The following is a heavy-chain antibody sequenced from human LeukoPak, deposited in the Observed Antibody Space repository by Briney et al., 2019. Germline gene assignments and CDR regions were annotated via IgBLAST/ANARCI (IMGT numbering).Heavy chain of an antibody. Sequence: GGSLRLSCAASGFIFSSYEMYWVRRAPGKGLEWVSLISGDGGSTYYADSVKGRFTISRDNSKNSLYLQMNSLRTEDTALYYCAKTGLWFGESRGFDYWGQGTLVTVSS. CDR1: GFIFSSYE. CDR2: ISGDGGST. D-gene: IGHD3-10*01. J-gene: IGHJ4*02. CDR3: AKTGLWFGESRGFDY. V-gene: IGHV3-43*02.